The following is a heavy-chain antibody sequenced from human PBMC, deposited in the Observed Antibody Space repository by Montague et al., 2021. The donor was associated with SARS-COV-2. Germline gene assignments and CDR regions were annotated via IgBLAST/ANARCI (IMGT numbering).Heavy chain of an antibody. CDR2: ISSSGITI. V-gene: IGHV3-48*03. Sequence: SLRLSCAASGFTFSSHEMNWLRQAPGKGLEWVSYISSSGITIYYADSVKGRFTISRDNAKNSLYLQMNSLRAEDTAVYYCARDNYYYDTSGYPDYWGQGTLVTVSS. CDR1: GFTFSSHE. J-gene: IGHJ4*02. D-gene: IGHD3-22*01. CDR3: ARDNYYYDTSGYPDY.